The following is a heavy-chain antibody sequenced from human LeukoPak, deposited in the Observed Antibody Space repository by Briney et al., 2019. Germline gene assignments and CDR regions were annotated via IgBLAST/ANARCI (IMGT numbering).Heavy chain of an antibody. D-gene: IGHD1-1*01. CDR2: IKEDGSAT. CDR1: GFTFSTYW. J-gene: IGHJ4*02. V-gene: IGHV3-7*04. CDR3: ARDSPGYLAYDS. Sequence: PGGSLRLSCAASGFTFSTYWMTWVRKAPGKGPEWVANIKEDGSATCYVDSVKGRFTISRDNAKKSLYLQLNSLRAEDTAVYYCARDSPGYLAYDSWGQGTLVTVSS.